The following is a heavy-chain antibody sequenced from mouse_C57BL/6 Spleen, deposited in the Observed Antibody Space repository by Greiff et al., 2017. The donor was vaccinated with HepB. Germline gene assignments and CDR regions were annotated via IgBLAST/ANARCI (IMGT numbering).Heavy chain of an antibody. CDR1: GYTFTSYW. Sequence: QVQLKQPGAELVKPGASVKLSCKASGYTFTSYWMQWVKQRPGQGLEWIGEIDPSDSYTNYNQKFKGKATLTVDTSSSTAYMQLSSLTSEDSAVYYCASPDYWGQGTSVTVSS. J-gene: IGHJ4*01. CDR3: ASPDY. CDR2: IDPSDSYT. V-gene: IGHV1-50*01.